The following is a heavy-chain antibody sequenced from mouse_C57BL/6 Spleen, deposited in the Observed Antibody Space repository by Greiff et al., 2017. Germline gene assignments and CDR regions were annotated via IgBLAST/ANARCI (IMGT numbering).Heavy chain of an antibody. Sequence: EVQLQQSGPELVKPGASVKISCKASGYTFTDYYMNWVKQSHGKSLEWIGDINPNNGGTSYNQKFKGKATLTVDKSSSTAYMELRSLTSEDSAVYYCARREYDYGWFAYWGQGTLVTVSA. CDR2: INPNNGGT. CDR3: ARREYDYGWFAY. V-gene: IGHV1-26*01. D-gene: IGHD2-4*01. CDR1: GYTFTDYY. J-gene: IGHJ3*01.